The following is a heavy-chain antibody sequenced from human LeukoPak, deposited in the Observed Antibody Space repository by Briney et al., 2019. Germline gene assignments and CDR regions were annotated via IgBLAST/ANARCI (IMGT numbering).Heavy chain of an antibody. V-gene: IGHV3-9*01. CDR3: AKDTGYDSRGYYSY. CDR2: ISWNSGSI. CDR1: GFTFDDYA. Sequence: GGSLRLSCAASGFTFDDYAIHWVRHAPGKGLEWVSGISWNSGSIGYADSVKGRFTISRDNAKSSLYLQMNSLRAEDTALYYCAKDTGYDSRGYYSYWGQGTLVTVSS. J-gene: IGHJ4*02. D-gene: IGHD3-22*01.